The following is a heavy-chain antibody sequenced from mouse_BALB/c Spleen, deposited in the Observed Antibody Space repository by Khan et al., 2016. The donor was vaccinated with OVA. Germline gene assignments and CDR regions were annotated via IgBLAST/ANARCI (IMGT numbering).Heavy chain of an antibody. D-gene: IGHD2-5*01. CDR2: INPSSGNT. CDR3: ARDKAYDRNYDSMDY. J-gene: IGHJ4*01. CDR1: GYTFTSYT. Sequence: VQLQESGAELARPGASVKMSCKASGYTFTSYTIHWIKQRPGQGLEWIGYINPSSGNTNYNQKFKDKATLTIDTSSTTAYLQLSSLTSDDSAVYYCARDKAYDRNYDSMDYWGQGTLVTVSA. V-gene: IGHV1-4*01.